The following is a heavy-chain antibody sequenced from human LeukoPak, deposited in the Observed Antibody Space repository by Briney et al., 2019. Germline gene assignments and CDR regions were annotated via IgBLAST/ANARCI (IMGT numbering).Heavy chain of an antibody. CDR1: GGSISSYY. D-gene: IGHD3-9*01. CDR3: VTGILTGYLANDY. J-gene: IGHJ4*02. V-gene: IGHV4-39*01. Sequence: SETLSLTCTVSGGSISSYYWGWIRQPPGKGLEWIGSIYYSGSTYYNPSLKSRVTISVDTSKNQFSLKLSSVTAADTAVYYCVTGILTGYLANDYWGQGTLVTASS. CDR2: IYYSGST.